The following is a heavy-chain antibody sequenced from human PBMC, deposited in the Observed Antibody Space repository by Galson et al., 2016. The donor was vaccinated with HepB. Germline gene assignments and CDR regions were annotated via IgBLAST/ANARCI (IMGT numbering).Heavy chain of an antibody. CDR2: ISYDGSNK. CDR1: GFTFSTYD. D-gene: IGHD1-26*01. J-gene: IGHJ4*02. V-gene: IGHV3-30*18. CDR3: AKLPLVGATNY. Sequence: SLRLSCAASGFTFSTYDMNWVRQAPGKGLEWVAVISYDGSNKYYADSVKGRFTISRDNSKNTLYLQMNSLRAEDTAVYYCAKLPLVGATNYWGQGTLVTVSS.